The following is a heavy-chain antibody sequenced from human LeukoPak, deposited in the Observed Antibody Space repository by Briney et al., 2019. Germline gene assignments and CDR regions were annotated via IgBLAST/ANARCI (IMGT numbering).Heavy chain of an antibody. J-gene: IGHJ4*02. Sequence: GASVKVSCKASGYTFTGYYIHWVRQAPGQGLEWMGWINPNSGGTNYAQKFQGRVTMTRDTSISTAYMELSRLRSDDTAVYYCARDLHHDYYYDSSGALDYWGQGTLVTVSS. CDR1: GYTFTGYY. V-gene: IGHV1-2*02. CDR2: INPNSGGT. D-gene: IGHD3-22*01. CDR3: ARDLHHDYYYDSSGALDY.